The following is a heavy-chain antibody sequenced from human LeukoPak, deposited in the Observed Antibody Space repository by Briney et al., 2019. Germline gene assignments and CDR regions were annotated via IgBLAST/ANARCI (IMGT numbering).Heavy chain of an antibody. CDR3: VRLRRNSDTSGFYYYYDY. V-gene: IGHV3-21*01. CDR1: GYTFSSYS. CDR2: ISVRSNYI. J-gene: IGHJ4*02. D-gene: IGHD3-22*01. Sequence: GGSLRLSCAASGYTFSSYSINWVRQAPGKGLEWVSSISVRSNYIYYADSVGGRFSISRDDARDSLYLQMNSLRAEDTAVYYCVRLRRNSDTSGFYYYYDYWGQGTLVTVSS.